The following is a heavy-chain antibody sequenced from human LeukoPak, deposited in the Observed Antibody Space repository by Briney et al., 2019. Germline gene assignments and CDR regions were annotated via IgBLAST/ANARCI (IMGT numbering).Heavy chain of an antibody. V-gene: IGHV3-48*01. CDR2: ISSSSRTI. CDR1: EFTFSSYS. D-gene: IGHD4-23*01. J-gene: IGHJ4*02. CDR3: AREDQIDYGGNSGRY. Sequence: GGSLRLSCAASEFTFSSYSMNWVRQAPGKGLEWVSYISSSSRTIYYADSVKGRFTISRDNAKNSLYLQMNSLRADDTAVYYCAREDQIDYGGNSGRYWGQGTLVTVSS.